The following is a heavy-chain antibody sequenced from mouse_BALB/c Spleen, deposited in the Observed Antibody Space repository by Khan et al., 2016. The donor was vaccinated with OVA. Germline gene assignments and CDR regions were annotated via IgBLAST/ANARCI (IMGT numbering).Heavy chain of an antibody. CDR3: ATSYFYGYYFDY. D-gene: IGHD1-1*01. CDR1: GFTFNNYG. Sequence: DVHLVESGGGLVQPGGSRKLSCAASGFTFNNYGMHWVRQAPEKGLEWVAYFSGDSNTIYYVDSVKGRFTISRDNPKNTLFLQMTSLMSEDTAMYYCATSYFYGYYFDYWGPGTTLTVS. CDR2: FSGDSNTI. V-gene: IGHV5-17*02. J-gene: IGHJ2*01.